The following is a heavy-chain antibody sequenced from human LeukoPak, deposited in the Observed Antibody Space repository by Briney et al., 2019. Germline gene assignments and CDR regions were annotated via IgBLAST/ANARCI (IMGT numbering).Heavy chain of an antibody. CDR1: GGSISSYY. Sequence: SPSETLSLTCTVSGGSISSYYWSWIRQPPGKGLEWIGYIYYSGSTNYNPSLKSRVTISVDTSKNQFSLKLSSVTAADTAVYYCARVALEWSTYYYYGMDVWGQGTTVTVSS. V-gene: IGHV4-59*01. J-gene: IGHJ6*02. D-gene: IGHD3-3*01. CDR3: ARVALEWSTYYYYGMDV. CDR2: IYYSGST.